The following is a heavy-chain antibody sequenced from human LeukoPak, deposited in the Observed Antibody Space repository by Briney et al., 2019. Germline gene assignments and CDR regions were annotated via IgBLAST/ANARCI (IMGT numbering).Heavy chain of an antibody. D-gene: IGHD2-2*01. CDR3: ARDRSVVVPAATWFDP. Sequence: ASVKVSCKASGYTFTSYGISWVRQAPGQGLEWMGWISAYNGNTNYAQKLQGRVTMTTDTSTSTAYMELRSLRSDDTAVYYCARDRSVVVPAATWFDPWGQGTLVAVSS. J-gene: IGHJ5*02. CDR1: GYTFTSYG. V-gene: IGHV1-18*01. CDR2: ISAYNGNT.